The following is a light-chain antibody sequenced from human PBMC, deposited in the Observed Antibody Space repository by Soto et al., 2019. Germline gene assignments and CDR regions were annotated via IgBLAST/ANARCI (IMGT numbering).Light chain of an antibody. CDR1: SSNIGSKT. CDR3: AAWDDSLNGVV. J-gene: IGLJ2*01. V-gene: IGLV1-44*01. CDR2: SNN. Sequence: QLVLTQPPSASGTPGQRVTISCSGSSSNIGSKTVNWYQQLPGTAPKLLIYSNNQRPSGVPDRFSGSKSGTSASLAISGLQSEDEADYYCAAWDDSLNGVVFGGGPKVTVL.